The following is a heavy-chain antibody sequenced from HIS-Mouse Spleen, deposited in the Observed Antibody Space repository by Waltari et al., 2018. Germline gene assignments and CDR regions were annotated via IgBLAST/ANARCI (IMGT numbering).Heavy chain of an antibody. Sequence: QVQLQESGPGLVKPSETLSLTCTVSGGSISSYYWSWTRQPPGKGLEWIGYIYYSGSTTNNPSLKSRVPISVDTSKTQFSLKLSSVTAADTAVYYCARVKYSNAFDIWGQGTMVTVSS. CDR2: IYYSGST. V-gene: IGHV4-59*01. J-gene: IGHJ3*02. CDR3: ARVKYSNAFDI. D-gene: IGHD6-6*01. CDR1: GGSISSYY.